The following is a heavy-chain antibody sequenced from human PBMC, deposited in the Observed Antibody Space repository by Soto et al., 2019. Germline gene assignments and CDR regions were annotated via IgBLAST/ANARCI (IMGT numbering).Heavy chain of an antibody. V-gene: IGHV3-30*18. D-gene: IGHD2-2*01. CDR2: ISYDGSNK. Sequence: PGGSLRLSCAASGFSFSSYAMHWVRQAPGKGLEWVAVISYDGSNKYYADSVKGRFTISRDNSKNTLYLQMNSLRAEDTAVYYCAKDRPFCISTSCYAGDSDGMDVWGQGTTVTVSS. CDR3: AKDRPFCISTSCYAGDSDGMDV. J-gene: IGHJ6*02. CDR1: GFSFSSYA.